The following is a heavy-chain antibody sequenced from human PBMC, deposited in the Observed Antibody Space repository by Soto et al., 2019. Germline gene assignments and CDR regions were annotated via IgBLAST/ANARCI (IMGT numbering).Heavy chain of an antibody. D-gene: IGHD6-19*01. Sequence: QVQLVQSGAEVKKPGASVKVSCKVSGYTLTELSMHWVRQAPVKGLEWMGGFDPEDGETIYAQKFEGRVTMTEDSSTERTYSQLSSLRSEDTAVYYCATAGTRIEVPGTGIFDSWGQGTLVTVSS. V-gene: IGHV1-24*01. J-gene: IGHJ4*01. CDR3: ATAGTRIEVPGTGIFDS. CDR2: FDPEDGET. CDR1: GYTLTELS.